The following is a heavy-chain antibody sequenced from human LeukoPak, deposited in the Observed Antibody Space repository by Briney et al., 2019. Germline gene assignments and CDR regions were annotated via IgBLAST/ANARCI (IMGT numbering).Heavy chain of an antibody. V-gene: IGHV4-4*07. CDR2: IYSSGST. CDR3: VRGYSTGSKSFSLYYYMDV. D-gene: IGHD2-8*02. J-gene: IGHJ6*03. CDR1: GGSMSGYF. Sequence: SETLSLTCTVSGGSMSGYFWTWVRQAAGKGLEWIGRIYSSGSTKYNPSLKSRVTISLDMSKSQFSLKLTSVTAADTAAYYCVRGYSTGSKSFSLYYYMDVWGKGTTVAV.